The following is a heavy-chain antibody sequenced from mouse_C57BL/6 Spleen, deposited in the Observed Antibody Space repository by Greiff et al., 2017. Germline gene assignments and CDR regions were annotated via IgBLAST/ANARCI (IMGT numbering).Heavy chain of an antibody. Sequence: VQLQQSGPELVKPGASVKISCKASGYTFTDYYMNWVKQSHGKSLEWIGDINPNNGGTSYNQKFKGKATLTVDKSSSTAYMELRSLTSEDSAVYYCARMVGYSDYFDYWGQGTTLTVSS. J-gene: IGHJ2*01. CDR2: INPNNGGT. D-gene: IGHD2-3*01. CDR1: GYTFTDYY. CDR3: ARMVGYSDYFDY. V-gene: IGHV1-26*01.